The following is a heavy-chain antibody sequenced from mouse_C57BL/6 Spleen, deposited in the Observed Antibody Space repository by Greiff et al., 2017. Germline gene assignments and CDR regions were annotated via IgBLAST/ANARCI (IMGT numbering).Heavy chain of an antibody. J-gene: IGHJ2*01. Sequence: QVHVKQSGAELVKPGASVKMSCKASGYTFTTYPIEWMKQNHGKSLEWIGNFHPYNDDTKYNDKFKGKATLTVEKSSSTVYLELSRLTSDDAAVYYCARGELFYYFDYWGQGTTLTVSS. CDR1: GYTFTTYP. CDR2: FHPYNDDT. D-gene: IGHD1-3*01. V-gene: IGHV1-47*01. CDR3: ARGELFYYFDY.